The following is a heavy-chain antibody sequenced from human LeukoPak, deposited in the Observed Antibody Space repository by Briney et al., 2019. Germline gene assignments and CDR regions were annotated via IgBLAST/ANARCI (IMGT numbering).Heavy chain of an antibody. V-gene: IGHV3-33*06. CDR1: GFTFSSYG. CDR3: AKQVYSYGYADY. Sequence: GRSLRLSCAAAGFTFSSYGMHRVRQAPGKGLEWVAVIWYDGSNKYYADSVKGRFTISRDNSKNTLYLQMNSLRAEDTAVYYCAKQVYSYGYADYWGQGTLVTVSA. CDR2: IWYDGSNK. J-gene: IGHJ4*02. D-gene: IGHD5-18*01.